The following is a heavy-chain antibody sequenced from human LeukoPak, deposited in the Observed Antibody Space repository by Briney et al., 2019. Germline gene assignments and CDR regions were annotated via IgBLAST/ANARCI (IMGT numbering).Heavy chain of an antibody. J-gene: IGHJ2*01. CDR3: AKASYYYDSSGYYYLSYFDL. CDR2: ISGSSGST. CDR1: GFTFSSYA. D-gene: IGHD3-22*01. V-gene: IGHV3-23*01. Sequence: GGSLRLSCAASGFTFSSYAMSWVRQAPGKGLEWVSAISGSSGSTYYADSVKGRFTISRDNSKNTLYLQMNSLRAEDTAVYYCAKASYYYDSSGYYYLSYFDLWGRGTLVTVSS.